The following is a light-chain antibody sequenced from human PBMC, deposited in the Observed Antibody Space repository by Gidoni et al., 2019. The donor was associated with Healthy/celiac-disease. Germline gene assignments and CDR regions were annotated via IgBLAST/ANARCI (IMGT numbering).Light chain of an antibody. J-gene: IGLJ1*01. Sequence: SYELTQPLSVSLALGQTARITCGGNNIGSKHVHWYQQKPGQAPVLVIYRDSNRPSGIPERFSGSNSGNTATLTISRAQAGDEADYYCQVWDSSTYVFGTGTKVTVL. CDR1: NIGSKH. CDR3: QVWDSSTYV. V-gene: IGLV3-9*01. CDR2: RDS.